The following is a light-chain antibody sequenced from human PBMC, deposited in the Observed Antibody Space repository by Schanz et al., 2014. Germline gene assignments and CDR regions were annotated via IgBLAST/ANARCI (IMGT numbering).Light chain of an antibody. CDR1: SSDVGSYNL. Sequence: SALTQPASVSGSPGQSITISCTGTSSDVGSYNLVSWYQQHPGKAPKLIIYDVSKWPSGFSNRFSGSKSGNTASLTVSGLQAEDEADYYCGSYAGNNNLVFGGGTKLTVL. CDR3: GSYAGNNNLV. V-gene: IGLV2-23*02. J-gene: IGLJ2*01. CDR2: DVS.